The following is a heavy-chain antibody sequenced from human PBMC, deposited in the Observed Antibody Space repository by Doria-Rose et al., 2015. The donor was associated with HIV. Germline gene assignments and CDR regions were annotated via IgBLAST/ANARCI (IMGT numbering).Heavy chain of an antibody. J-gene: IGHJ6*02. V-gene: IGHV1-69*01. Sequence: QVQLQESGAEVKKPGSPVKVSCRASGGTFSSYAISWVRQAPGQGPEWMGGIIPIFGTANYAQKFQGRVTIIADESTTTAYMELSSLRSEDTAVYFCAKDGRVIAGVNPQPTRNYYYYGMDVWGQGTTVTVSS. CDR3: AKDGRVIAGVNPQPTRNYYYYGMDV. CDR1: GGTFSSYA. D-gene: IGHD6-13*01. CDR2: IIPIFGTA.